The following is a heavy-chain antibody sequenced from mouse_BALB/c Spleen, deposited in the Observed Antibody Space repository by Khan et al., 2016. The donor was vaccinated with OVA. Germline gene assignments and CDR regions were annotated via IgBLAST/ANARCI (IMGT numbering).Heavy chain of an antibody. V-gene: IGHV1S132*01. D-gene: IGHD2-1*01. CDR3: ASSYYGNYEFAY. CDR2: IFPGTGTT. CDR1: GYTFTNYW. Sequence: QVQLQQSGAELVKPGASVKLSCKTSGYTFTNYWIQWVKQRPGQGLGWIGEIFPGTGTTYYNEDFKAKATLTIDTSYSTAYMQLSSLTSEDSAVYFCASSYYGNYEFAYWGQGTLVTVSA. J-gene: IGHJ3*01.